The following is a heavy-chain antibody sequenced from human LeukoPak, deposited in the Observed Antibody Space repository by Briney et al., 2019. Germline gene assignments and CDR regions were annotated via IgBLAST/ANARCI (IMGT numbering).Heavy chain of an antibody. CDR1: GYTFTGYY. J-gene: IGHJ4*02. CDR2: INPNSGGT. Sequence: AASVKVSCKASGYTFTGYYMHWVRQAPGQGLEWMGWINPNSGGTNYAQKFQGRVTMTRDTSISTAYMELSRLRSDDTAVYYCARGVLLWFGELNTPDYWGQGTLVTVSS. D-gene: IGHD3-10*01. V-gene: IGHV1-2*02. CDR3: ARGVLLWFGELNTPDY.